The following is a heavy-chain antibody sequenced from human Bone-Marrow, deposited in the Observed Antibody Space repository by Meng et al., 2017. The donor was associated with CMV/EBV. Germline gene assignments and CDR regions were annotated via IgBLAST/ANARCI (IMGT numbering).Heavy chain of an antibody. Sequence: GESLKISCQGSGYSFTSYWIGWVRQMPGKGLEWMGIIYPGDSDTRYSPSFQGQVTISADKSISTAYLQWGSLKASDTATYYCARLAAHWGIADFDYWGQGTLVTVSS. J-gene: IGHJ4*02. CDR1: GYSFTSYW. CDR2: IYPGDSDT. CDR3: ARLAAHWGIADFDY. D-gene: IGHD6-13*01. V-gene: IGHV5-51*01.